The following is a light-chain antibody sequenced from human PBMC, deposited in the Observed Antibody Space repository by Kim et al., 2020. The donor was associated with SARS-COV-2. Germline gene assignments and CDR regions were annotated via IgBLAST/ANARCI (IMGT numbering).Light chain of an antibody. CDR3: AAWDDSLNAYV. V-gene: IGLV1-44*01. CDR1: NSNIGANN. Sequence: ELTQPPSASGTPGQRVTISCSGSNSNIGANNVNWYQHFPGTAPKLLVYSNDQRPSGVPDRFSGSKSGTSASLAISGLQSEDEADYCCAAWDDSLNAYVFGTGTKVTVL. J-gene: IGLJ1*01. CDR2: SND.